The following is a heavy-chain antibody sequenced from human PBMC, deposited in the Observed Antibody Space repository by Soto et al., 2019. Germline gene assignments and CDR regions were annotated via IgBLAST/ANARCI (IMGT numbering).Heavy chain of an antibody. CDR2: IGTAGDT. Sequence: EVQLVESGGGLVQPGGSLRLSCAASGFTFSSYDMHWVRQATGKGLEWVSAIGTAGDTYYPGSVKGRFTISRENAKNSLYLQMNSLGAGDTAVYYCARGGRGYYDSSGYYYGYGMDVWGQGTTVTVSS. J-gene: IGHJ6*02. CDR3: ARGGRGYYDSSGYYYGYGMDV. D-gene: IGHD3-22*01. V-gene: IGHV3-13*01. CDR1: GFTFSSYD.